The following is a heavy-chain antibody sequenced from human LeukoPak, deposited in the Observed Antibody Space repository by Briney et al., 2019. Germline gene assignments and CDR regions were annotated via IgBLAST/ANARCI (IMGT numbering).Heavy chain of an antibody. CDR3: AKGSGSYLSPLYYFDY. J-gene: IGHJ4*02. D-gene: IGHD1-26*01. V-gene: IGHV3-23*01. CDR2: ISVSGNT. Sequence: GGSLRLSCAASGFTLSSYAMSWVRQGPGKGLEWVSAISVSGNTYHADSVKGRFTISRDNSKNTLYLQMNSLRAEDTAVYYCAKGSGSYLSPLYYFDYWGQGTLVTVSS. CDR1: GFTLSSYA.